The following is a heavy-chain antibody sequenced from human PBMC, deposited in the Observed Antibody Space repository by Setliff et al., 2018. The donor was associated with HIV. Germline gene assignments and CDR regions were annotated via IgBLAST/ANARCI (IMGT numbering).Heavy chain of an antibody. J-gene: IGHJ6*03. V-gene: IGHV4-31*03. D-gene: IGHD3-3*01. CDR2: IFYRGGT. Sequence: SETLSLTCTVSGDSISSGGYQWTWIRQHPGRGLEYIGYIFYRGGTYYNPSLKSRLTMSVDTSKNQFSLKLNSTTAADTAVYYCARATYILHFFEWSPHSSLYYYYMDVWGKGITVTAP. CDR3: ARATYILHFFEWSPHSSLYYYYMDV. CDR1: GDSISSGGYQ.